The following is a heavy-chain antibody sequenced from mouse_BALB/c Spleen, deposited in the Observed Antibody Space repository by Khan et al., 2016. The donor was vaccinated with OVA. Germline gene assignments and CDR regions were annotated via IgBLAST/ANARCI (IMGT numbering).Heavy chain of an antibody. CDR1: GFTFSPYS. CDR3: ATHLTGSFAY. Sequence: EVQLVESGGDLVKSGGSLKLSCAASGFTFSPYSMSWVRQTPDKRLEWVATISSDGDYTYYPDSVKGRFNNSRDNAKNTLYLQMSSLKSEDTAIYYCATHLTGSFAYWGQGTLVTVSA. J-gene: IGHJ3*01. V-gene: IGHV5-6*01. D-gene: IGHD4-1*01. CDR2: ISSDGDYT.